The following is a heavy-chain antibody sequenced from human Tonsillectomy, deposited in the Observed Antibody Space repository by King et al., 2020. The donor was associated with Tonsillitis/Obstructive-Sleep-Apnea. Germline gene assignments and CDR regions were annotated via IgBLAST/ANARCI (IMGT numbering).Heavy chain of an antibody. CDR1: GFSLSTSGVG. J-gene: IGHJ3*02. D-gene: IGHD3-3*01. Sequence: ITLKESGPTLVKPTQTLTLTCTFSGFSLSTSGVGVGWIRQPPGKALEWLALIYWDDDKRYSPSLKSRLTITKDTSKNQVVLTMTNMDPVDTATYYCAHRQSQVLYYYFYDGFDIWGQGTMVTVSS. CDR3: AHRQSQVLYYYFYDGFDI. CDR2: IYWDDDK. V-gene: IGHV2-5*02.